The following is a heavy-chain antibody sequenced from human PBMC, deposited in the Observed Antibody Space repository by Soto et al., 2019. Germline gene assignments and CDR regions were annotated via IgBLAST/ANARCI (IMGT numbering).Heavy chain of an antibody. CDR1: GGSISSYY. D-gene: IGHD3-16*01. J-gene: IGHJ3*02. Sequence: QVQLQESGPGLVKPSETLSLTCTVSGGSISSYYWSWIRQSPGKGLEWIAYIYYSGSSNYNPSLKRRVTISVDTSNNQFSLKLCSVTAADSAMYYCARGMITLMNGAFDIWGQGTKVTVSS. CDR2: IYYSGSS. CDR3: ARGMITLMNGAFDI. V-gene: IGHV4-59*01.